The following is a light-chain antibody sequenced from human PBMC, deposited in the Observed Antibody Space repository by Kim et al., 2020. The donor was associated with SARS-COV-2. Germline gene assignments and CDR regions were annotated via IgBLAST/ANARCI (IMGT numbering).Light chain of an antibody. CDR3: HQYEASPLS. Sequence: SPGDTATLSCRASQTISYNFLARYQQRPGQSPRHVMYTASNRPPGIPNRFSGSGSGRDFTLTINRLEPEDFAVYYCHQYEASPLSFGGGTKVDIK. CDR2: TAS. CDR1: QTISYNF. V-gene: IGKV3-20*01. J-gene: IGKJ4*01.